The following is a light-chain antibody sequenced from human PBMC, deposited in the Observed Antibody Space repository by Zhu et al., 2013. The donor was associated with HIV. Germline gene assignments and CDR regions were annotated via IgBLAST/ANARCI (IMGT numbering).Light chain of an antibody. V-gene: IGKV4-1*01. CDR3: QQYYTIPFT. CDR2: WAS. CDR1: QSVLYSSNGNNY. J-gene: IGKJ3*01. Sequence: DIVMTQSPDSLTVSLGERATINCKSSQSVLYSSNGNNYLAWYQQKPGQPPKLLIYWASTRESGVPDRFSGSGSGTDFTLTISSLQAEDVAVYYCQQYYTIPFTFGPGTKVDVK.